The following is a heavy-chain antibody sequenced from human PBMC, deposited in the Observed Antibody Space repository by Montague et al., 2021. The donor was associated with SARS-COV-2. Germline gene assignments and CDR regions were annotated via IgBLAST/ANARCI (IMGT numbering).Heavy chain of an antibody. D-gene: IGHD4-23*01. CDR2: IYYSGST. J-gene: IGHJ4*02. CDR3: ARLGAYGGPRFDY. V-gene: IGHV4-39*01. Sequence: SETLSLTCTVSGGSVSSRSYYWGWIRQPPGKGLEWIGRIYYSGSTHYNPSLKSRVTISVDTSKNQFSLKLSSVTAADTAVYYCARLGAYGGPRFDYWGQGTLVSVSS. CDR1: GGSVSSRSYY.